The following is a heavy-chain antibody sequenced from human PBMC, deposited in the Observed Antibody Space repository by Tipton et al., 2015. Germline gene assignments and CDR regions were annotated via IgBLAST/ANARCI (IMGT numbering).Heavy chain of an antibody. V-gene: IGHV4-39*07. CDR1: GGSISSTGYY. Sequence: TLSLTCTVSGGSISSTGYYWGWIRQPPGKGLEWIGSIYYSGSTYYNPSLKSRVTISVDTSKNQFSLKLSSVTAADTAVYYCARARVGEGAFDFWGQGTLVTVSS. D-gene: IGHD2-21*01. CDR3: ARARVGEGAFDF. J-gene: IGHJ3*01. CDR2: IYYSGST.